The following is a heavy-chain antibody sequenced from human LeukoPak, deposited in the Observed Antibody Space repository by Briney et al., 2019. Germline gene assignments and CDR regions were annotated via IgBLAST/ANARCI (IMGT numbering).Heavy chain of an antibody. D-gene: IGHD6-19*01. CDR3: AGSSMAVATLGY. CDR1: GGSISSSNW. J-gene: IGHJ4*02. V-gene: IGHV4-4*02. Sequence: SETLSLTCAVSGGSISSSNWWSWVRQPPGKGLEWIGEIYHSGTTNYNPSLKSRVTISVDKSKNQFSLKLSSVTAADMAVYYCAGSSMAVATLGYWGQGTLVTVSS. CDR2: IYHSGTT.